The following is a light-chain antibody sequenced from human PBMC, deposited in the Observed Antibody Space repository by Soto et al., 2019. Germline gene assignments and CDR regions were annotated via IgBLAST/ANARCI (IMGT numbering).Light chain of an antibody. CDR3: SSYTDNSTLLYV. CDR1: SSNIGGNS. V-gene: IGLV2-14*01. CDR2: EVN. Sequence: QSVLTQPPSVSAAPGQKVTISCSGSSSNIGGNSVSWYQQLPGTAPKLMIFEVNNRPSGVSHRFSGSKSGNTASLTISGLQAEDEADYYCSSYTDNSTLLYVFGTGTKVTVL. J-gene: IGLJ1*01.